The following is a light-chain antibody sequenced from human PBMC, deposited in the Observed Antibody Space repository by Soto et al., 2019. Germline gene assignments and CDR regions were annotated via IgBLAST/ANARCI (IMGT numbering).Light chain of an antibody. Sequence: EIVLTQVPATLSLSPGERATLSCRASQSLSTYLAWYQQKPGQAPRLLIYDASNRATGIPARFSGSGSGTDFTLTISSLEPEDFAVYYCQHRDSWPLTFGGGTKVDIK. CDR3: QHRDSWPLT. CDR1: QSLSTY. CDR2: DAS. V-gene: IGKV3-11*01. J-gene: IGKJ4*01.